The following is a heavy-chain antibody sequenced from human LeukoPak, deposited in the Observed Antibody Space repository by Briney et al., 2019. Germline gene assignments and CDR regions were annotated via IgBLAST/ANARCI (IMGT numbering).Heavy chain of an antibody. CDR2: INHSGST. V-gene: IGHV4-34*01. D-gene: IGHD3-3*01. J-gene: IGHJ6*04. CDR3: ARGQERFLEWLLDV. CDR1: GGSISSYY. Sequence: SETLSLTCTVSGGSISSYYWSWIRQPPGKGLEWIGEINHSGSTNYNPSLKSRVTISVDTSKNQFSLKLSSVTAADTAVYYCARGQERFLEWLLDVWGKGTTVTVSS.